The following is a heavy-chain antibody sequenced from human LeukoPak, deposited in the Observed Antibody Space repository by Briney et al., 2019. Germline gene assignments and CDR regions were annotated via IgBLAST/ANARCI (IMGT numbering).Heavy chain of an antibody. CDR1: GNYW. Sequence: GGSLGLPGAPSGNYWLHWFRQAPGKGLVWVSRINEDGSTTNYADSVKGRSTIFRDNAKNTLYLQMNSLRAEDTAVYYCVRDLGGRSGHWGQGTLVTVSS. V-gene: IGHV3-74*01. D-gene: IGHD1-26*01. CDR2: INEDGSTT. J-gene: IGHJ4*02. CDR3: VRDLGGRSGH.